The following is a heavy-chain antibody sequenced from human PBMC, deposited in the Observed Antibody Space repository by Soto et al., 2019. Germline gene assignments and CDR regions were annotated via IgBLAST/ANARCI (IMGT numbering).Heavy chain of an antibody. V-gene: IGHV1-69*13. J-gene: IGHJ6*02. Sequence: SVKVSCKASGGTFSTYAISWVRQAPGQGLEWMGGIIPIFGTANYAQKFQGRVTITADESTSTAYMELSSLRSEDTAVYYCAGEHHYSGASYGMDVWGQGTTVTVSS. CDR3: AGEHHYSGASYGMDV. CDR2: IIPIFGTA. D-gene: IGHD1-26*01. CDR1: GGTFSTYA.